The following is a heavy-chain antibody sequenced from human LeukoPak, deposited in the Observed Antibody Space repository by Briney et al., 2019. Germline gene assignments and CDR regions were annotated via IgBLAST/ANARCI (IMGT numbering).Heavy chain of an antibody. V-gene: IGHV4-59*01. Sequence: ASETLSLTCTVSGGSISSYYRSWVRQPPGKGLEWLGYIYYSGRNNYNPSLKSRVTISVDTSKNQFSLKLSSVTAADTAVYYGARVSSSWYYGMDVWGQGTTVTVSS. D-gene: IGHD6-13*01. J-gene: IGHJ6*02. CDR3: ARVSSSWYYGMDV. CDR2: IYYSGRN. CDR1: GGSISSYY.